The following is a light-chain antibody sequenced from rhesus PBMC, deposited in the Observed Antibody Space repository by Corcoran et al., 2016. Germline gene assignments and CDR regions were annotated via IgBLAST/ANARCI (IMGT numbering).Light chain of an antibody. CDR2: GAS. J-gene: IGKJ2*01. V-gene: IGKV3-24*04. CDR1: QSVSSY. Sequence: EIVMTQSPATLALSPGERATLSCRARQSVSSYLAWYQQKPGQAPRLPIYGASSRATGIPDRFSGSGSGTEFTLTISSLEPEDVGVYFYLQSSNWYSFGQGTKVEIK. CDR3: LQSSNWYS.